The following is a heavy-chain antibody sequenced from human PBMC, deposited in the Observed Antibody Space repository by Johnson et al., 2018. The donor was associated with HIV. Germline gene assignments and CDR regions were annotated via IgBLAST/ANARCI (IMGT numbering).Heavy chain of an antibody. J-gene: IGHJ3*02. CDR3: ARVGGYSAFDI. V-gene: IGHV3-13*01. D-gene: IGHD5-18*01. CDR1: GFTFSSYA. CDR2: LGTAGDT. Sequence: LVESGGDVVQPGRSLRLSCAASGFTFSSYAMHWVRQATGKGLEWVSALGTAGDTYYPGSVKGRFTISRENAKNSLYLQMNSLRAGDTAVYYCARVGGYSAFDIWGQGTMVTVSS.